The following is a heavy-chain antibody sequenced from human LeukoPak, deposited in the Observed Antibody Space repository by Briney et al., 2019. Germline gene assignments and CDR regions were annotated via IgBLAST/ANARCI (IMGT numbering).Heavy chain of an antibody. J-gene: IGHJ6*03. V-gene: IGHV1-69*05. Sequence: VASVKVSCKASGGTFSSYAISWVQQAPGQGLEWMGGIIPIFGTANYAQKFQGRVTITTDESTSTAYMELSSLRSEDTAVYYCARDGEVVAATYYYYYMDVWGKGTTVTVSS. CDR2: IIPIFGTA. D-gene: IGHD2-15*01. CDR3: ARDGEVVAATYYYYYMDV. CDR1: GGTFSSYA.